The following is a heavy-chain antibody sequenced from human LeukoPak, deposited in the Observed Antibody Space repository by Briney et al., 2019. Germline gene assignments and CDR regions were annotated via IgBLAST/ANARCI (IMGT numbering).Heavy chain of an antibody. CDR1: GFTFSSYS. V-gene: IGHV3-21*01. CDR2: ISSSSSYI. Sequence: PGGSLRLSCAASGFTFSSYSMNWVRQAPGKGLEWVSSISSSSSYIYYADSVKGRFTISRDNAKNSLYLQMNSLRAEDTAVYYCARDVALGVPGGSVYWGQGTLVTVSS. D-gene: IGHD2-2*01. J-gene: IGHJ4*02. CDR3: ARDVALGVPGGSVY.